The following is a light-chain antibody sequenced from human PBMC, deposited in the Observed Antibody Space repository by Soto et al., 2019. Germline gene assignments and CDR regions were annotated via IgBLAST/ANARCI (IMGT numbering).Light chain of an antibody. CDR3: QTWGSGIVV. V-gene: IGLV4-69*01. J-gene: IGLJ2*01. CDR1: SGHSNYA. CDR2: LNSDGSH. Sequence: QPVLTQSPSASASLGASVKLTCTLSSGHSNYAIAWHQQQSEKGPRYLMKLNSDGSHSKWDGSPDRFSGSSSVAERYLTIASLQSEDEADYYCQTWGSGIVVFGGGTKVTVL.